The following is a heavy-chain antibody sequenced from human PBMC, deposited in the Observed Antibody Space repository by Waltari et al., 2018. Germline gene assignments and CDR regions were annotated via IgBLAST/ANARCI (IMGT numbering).Heavy chain of an antibody. CDR3: ARDYYYDSSGYYGLDP. J-gene: IGHJ5*02. Sequence: EVQVVESGGGVVRPGGSLRLTCTASGCPFNNLGRGWVRQGPGKGLEWVCGIHWNGDSASYADSVKGRFTISRDNAENSLHLQMNSLTAEDTALYFCARDYYYDSSGYYGLDPWGQGTLVTVS. V-gene: IGHV3-20*04. D-gene: IGHD3-22*01. CDR1: GCPFNNLG. CDR2: IHWNGDSA.